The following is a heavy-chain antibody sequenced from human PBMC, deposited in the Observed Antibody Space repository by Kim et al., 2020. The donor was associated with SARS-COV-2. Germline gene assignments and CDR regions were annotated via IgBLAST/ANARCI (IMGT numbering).Heavy chain of an antibody. CDR3: SGGRVLYCGGDFNLLGY. CDR2: ITYDGSNK. D-gene: IGHD2-21*01. V-gene: IGHV3-30*03. Sequence: GGSLRLSCAASGLTFSSYGMHWIRQAPGKGLEWVAVITYDGSNKYYADSVKGRFTITRDISKNTLYLQMTSLRAEDTAVYFFSGGRVLYCGGDFNLLGY. J-gene: IGHJ4*03. CDR1: GLTFSSYG.